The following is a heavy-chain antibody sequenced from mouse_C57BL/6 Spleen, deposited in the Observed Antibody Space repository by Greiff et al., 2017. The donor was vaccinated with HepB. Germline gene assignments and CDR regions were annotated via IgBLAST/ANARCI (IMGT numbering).Heavy chain of an antibody. V-gene: IGHV1-50*01. Sequence: QVQLKQPGAELVKPGASVKLSCKASGYTFTSYWMQWVKQRPGQGLEWIGEIDPSDSYTNYNQKFKGKATLTVDTSSSTAYMQLSSLTSEDSAVYYCARNYDGYFDVWGTGTTVTVSS. J-gene: IGHJ1*03. CDR2: IDPSDSYT. CDR1: GYTFTSYW. CDR3: ARNYDGYFDV. D-gene: IGHD2-4*01.